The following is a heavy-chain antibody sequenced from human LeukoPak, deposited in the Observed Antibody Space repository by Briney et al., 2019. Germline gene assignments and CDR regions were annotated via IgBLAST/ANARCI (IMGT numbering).Heavy chain of an antibody. Sequence: PGGSLRLSCEASGFTFSSYSMNWVRQAPGKGLEWVSSISSSSSYIYYADSVKGRFTISRDNAKNSLYLQMNSLRAEDTAVYYCARVGYDILTGHDYYMDVWGKGTTVAISS. V-gene: IGHV3-21*01. CDR3: ARVGYDILTGHDYYMDV. CDR2: ISSSSSYI. D-gene: IGHD3-9*01. CDR1: GFTFSSYS. J-gene: IGHJ6*03.